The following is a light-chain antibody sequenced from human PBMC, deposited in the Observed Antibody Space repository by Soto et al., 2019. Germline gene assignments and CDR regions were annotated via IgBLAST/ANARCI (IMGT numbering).Light chain of an antibody. CDR1: QSVSSSY. Sequence: EIVLTQSPGTLSLSPGERATLSCRASQSVSSSYLAWYQQKPGQAPRLLIYGASSRATGIPDRFSGSGSGTDFTLTISRLEPEDFAVYYCQKYGTSPLNCGQGTRREIK. CDR2: GAS. V-gene: IGKV3-20*01. J-gene: IGKJ5*01. CDR3: QKYGTSPLN.